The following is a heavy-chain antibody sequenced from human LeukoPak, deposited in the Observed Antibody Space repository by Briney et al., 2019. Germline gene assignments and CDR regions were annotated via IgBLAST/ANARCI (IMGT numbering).Heavy chain of an antibody. J-gene: IGHJ4*02. Sequence: GGSLRLSCAASGFTFSSYGMHWVRQAPGKGLEWVAVIWYDGSNKYYADSVKGRFTISRDNSKNTLYLQMNSLRAEDTAVYYCARDLEGRITFGTFDYWGQGTLVTVSS. V-gene: IGHV3-33*08. CDR2: IWYDGSNK. CDR1: GFTFSSYG. D-gene: IGHD3-16*01. CDR3: ARDLEGRITFGTFDY.